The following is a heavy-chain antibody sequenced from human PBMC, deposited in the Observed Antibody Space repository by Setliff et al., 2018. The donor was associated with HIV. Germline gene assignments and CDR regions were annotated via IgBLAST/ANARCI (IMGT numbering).Heavy chain of an antibody. Sequence: GESLKISCAASGFRFGSYWMSWVRQAPGKGLESVANVKQDGTETLYVDSVKGRFTISRDNANNLVYLQMNSLRVEDTAVYFCARWGSGSYERVFDYWGQGMLVTVSS. D-gene: IGHD1-26*01. CDR3: ARWGSGSYERVFDY. V-gene: IGHV3-7*01. CDR2: VKQDGTET. J-gene: IGHJ4*02. CDR1: GFRFGSYW.